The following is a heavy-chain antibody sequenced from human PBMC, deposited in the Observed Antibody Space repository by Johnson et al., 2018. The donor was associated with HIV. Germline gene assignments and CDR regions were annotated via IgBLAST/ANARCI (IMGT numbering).Heavy chain of an antibody. J-gene: IGHJ3*01. CDR3: AREMAWEDAFDV. CDR1: GLTFSDYY. V-gene: IGHV3-11*04. D-gene: IGHD5-24*01. CDR2: ISSSGTSR. Sequence: QVQLVESGGGLVKPGGSLIVSCEASGLTFSDYYMSWIRQAPGKGLEWVSYISSSGTSRYYADSVKGRFTISRDNAKNSLYLQLTSLRAEDTAVYYCAREMAWEDAFDVWGQGTMVTVSS.